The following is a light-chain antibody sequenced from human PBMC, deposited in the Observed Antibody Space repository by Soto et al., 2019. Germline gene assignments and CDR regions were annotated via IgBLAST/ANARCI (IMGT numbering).Light chain of an antibody. CDR2: GAS. J-gene: IGKJ1*01. CDR3: QQYNDWPLT. CDR1: QSVSSN. V-gene: IGKV3-15*01. Sequence: EIVLTQSPDTLSVSPGERATLSCRASQSVSSNLAWYQHKPGRAPRLLMYGASTMATGVPARFSGSGSGTDFTLTISSLQSEDFAVYYCQQYNDWPLTFGQATRVEIK.